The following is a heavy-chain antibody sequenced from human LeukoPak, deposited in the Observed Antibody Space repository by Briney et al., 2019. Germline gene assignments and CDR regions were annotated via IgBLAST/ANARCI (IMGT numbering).Heavy chain of an antibody. D-gene: IGHD5-18*01. CDR1: GFTFSKFA. V-gene: IGHV3-23*01. Sequence: GGSLRLSCAASGFTFSKFAVTWVRQAPGKGLEWVSAISGNGGSTYYADSVKGRFNISRNNSKNTLYLQMNSLRAEDTAVYYCAKGGRGYSYDAFDIWGQGTMVTVSS. CDR2: ISGNGGST. CDR3: AKGGRGYSYDAFDI. J-gene: IGHJ3*02.